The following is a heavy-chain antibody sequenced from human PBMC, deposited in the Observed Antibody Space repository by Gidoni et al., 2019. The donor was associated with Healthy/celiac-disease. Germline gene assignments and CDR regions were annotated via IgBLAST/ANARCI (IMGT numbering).Heavy chain of an antibody. V-gene: IGHV3-74*01. D-gene: IGHD6-13*01. CDR1: VFTFTTYW. J-gene: IGHJ6*02. CDR3: ARGQQLIRLDV. Sequence: EVQLVESGGGLVQPGGSLRLSCAASVFTFTTYWMHWVRQAPGKGLVWVSRINSDGSSTGYADSVKGRFTISRDNAKNTLYLQMNSLRAEDTAVYYCARGQQLIRLDVWGQGTTVTVSS. CDR2: INSDGSST.